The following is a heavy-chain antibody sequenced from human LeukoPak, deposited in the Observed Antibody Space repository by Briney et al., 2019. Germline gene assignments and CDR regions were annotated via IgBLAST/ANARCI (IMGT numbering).Heavy chain of an antibody. CDR2: IYYSGST. V-gene: IGHV4-59*01. CDR3: ASSRGVVTPFDY. D-gene: IGHD2-21*02. CDR1: GGSITSYY. Sequence: SETLSLTCTVSGGSITSYYWSWIRQPPGKGLEWIGYIYYSGSTDYNPSLKSRVTISLDTSRIQFSLELTSMTAADTAVYYCASSRGVVTPFDYWGQGTLVTVTS. J-gene: IGHJ4*02.